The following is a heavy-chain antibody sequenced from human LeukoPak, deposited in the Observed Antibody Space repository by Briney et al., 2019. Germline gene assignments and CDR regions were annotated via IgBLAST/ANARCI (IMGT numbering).Heavy chain of an antibody. CDR3: ARLSQTPDYYTLGGYYYLGY. CDR1: RYTITSYD. CDR2: MNPNTGRT. Sequence: ASVKVSCKASRYTITSYDINWVREAAGHGLEWMGWMNPNTGRTGYAQKFQGRITMTRDTSINTACMELTNLRSEDTAIYYCARLSQTPDYYTLGGYYYLGYWGQGTPVTVSS. D-gene: IGHD3-10*01. J-gene: IGHJ4*02. V-gene: IGHV1-8*01.